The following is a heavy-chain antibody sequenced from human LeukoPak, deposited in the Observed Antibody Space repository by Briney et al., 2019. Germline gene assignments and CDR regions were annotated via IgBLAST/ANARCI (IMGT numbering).Heavy chain of an antibody. V-gene: IGHV3-7*01. D-gene: IGHD5-18*01. CDR3: VRHNYGYGFDY. Sequence: GGSLRLSCAASGFTFSSYWMSWVRQAPGKGLEWVANIKQDGSEKYYVDSVKGRFTISRDNAKNSLYLQMNSLRDEDTAVYYCVRHNYGYGFDYWGQGTLVTVSS. J-gene: IGHJ4*02. CDR2: IKQDGSEK. CDR1: GFTFSSYW.